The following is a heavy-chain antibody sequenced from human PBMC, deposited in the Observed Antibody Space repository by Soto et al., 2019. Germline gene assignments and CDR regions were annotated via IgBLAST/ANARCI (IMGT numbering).Heavy chain of an antibody. CDR1: GFTFSNYW. CDR2: IKQDGGER. J-gene: IGHJ4*02. V-gene: IGHV3-7*05. Sequence: EVQLVESGGVLVQPEESLRLSCAASGFTFSNYWMSWVRQAPGKGLEWVANIKQDGGERNYVDSVKGRFTIARDNAKNSLYLQLSSLRAEDTAVYYCARAGSENDYWGQGTLVTVSS. D-gene: IGHD3-10*01. CDR3: ARAGSENDY.